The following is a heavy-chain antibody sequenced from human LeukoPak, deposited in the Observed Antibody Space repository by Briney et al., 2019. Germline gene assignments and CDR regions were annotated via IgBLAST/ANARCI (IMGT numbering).Heavy chain of an antibody. Sequence: GASVKVSCKASGYTFTGYYMHWVRQAPGQGLEWMGWTNPNSGGTNYAQKFQGRVTMTRDTSISTAYMELSRPRSDDTAVYYCASLYGSGSQIYYYYGMDVWGQGTTVTVSS. CDR2: TNPNSGGT. CDR1: GYTFTGYY. D-gene: IGHD3-10*01. J-gene: IGHJ6*02. V-gene: IGHV1-2*02. CDR3: ASLYGSGSQIYYYYGMDV.